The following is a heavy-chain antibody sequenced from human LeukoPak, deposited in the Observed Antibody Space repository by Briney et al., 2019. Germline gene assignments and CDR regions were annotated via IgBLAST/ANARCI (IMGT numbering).Heavy chain of an antibody. D-gene: IGHD6-6*01. Sequence: SETLSLTCTVSGGSISSGGYYWSWIRQPPGKGLEWIGYIYHSGSTYYNPSLKSRVTISVDGSKNQFSLKLSSVTAADTAVYYCARDQWGSSSGLDYWGQGTLVTVSS. CDR1: GGSISSGGYY. CDR2: IYHSGST. CDR3: ARDQWGSSSGLDY. V-gene: IGHV4-30-2*01. J-gene: IGHJ4*02.